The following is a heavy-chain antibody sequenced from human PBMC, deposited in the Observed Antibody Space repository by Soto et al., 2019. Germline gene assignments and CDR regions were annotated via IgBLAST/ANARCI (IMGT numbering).Heavy chain of an antibody. V-gene: IGHV3-30*03. CDR3: AREGDSSSSVYYYYYYGMDV. J-gene: IGHJ6*02. D-gene: IGHD6-6*01. Sequence: GGSLRLSCAAAGFTFSSYGMHWVRQAPGKGLEWVAVISYDGSNKYYANSVKGRFTISRDNSKNTLYLQMNSLRAEDTAVYYCAREGDSSSSVYYYYYYGMDVWGQGTTVTVSS. CDR1: GFTFSSYG. CDR2: ISYDGSNK.